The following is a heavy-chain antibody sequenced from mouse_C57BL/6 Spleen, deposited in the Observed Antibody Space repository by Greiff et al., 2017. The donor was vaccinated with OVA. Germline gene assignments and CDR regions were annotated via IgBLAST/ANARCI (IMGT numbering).Heavy chain of an antibody. Sequence: VQLQQPGAELVMPGASVKLSCKASGYTFTSYWMHWVKQRPGQGLEWIGEIDPSDSYTNYNQKFKGKSTLTVDKSSSTAYMQLSSLTSEDSAVYYCARWGVYYFDYWGQGTTLTVSS. CDR1: GYTFTSYW. CDR3: ARWGVYYFDY. CDR2: IDPSDSYT. V-gene: IGHV1-69*01. J-gene: IGHJ2*01.